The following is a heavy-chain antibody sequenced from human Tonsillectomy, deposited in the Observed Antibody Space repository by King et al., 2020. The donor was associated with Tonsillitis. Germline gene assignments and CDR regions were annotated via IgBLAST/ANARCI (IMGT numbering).Heavy chain of an antibody. Sequence: VQLVESGGGLVQPGGSLRLSCAASGFTFSSYAMSWVRQAPGKGLEWVAVIYSGGSSTYYADSVKGRFTISRDNSKNTLYLQMNSLRAEDTAVYYCAKDRYGGQCPNNIFDYWGQGTLVTVSS. V-gene: IGHV3-23*03. CDR1: GFTFSSYA. CDR2: IYSGGSST. J-gene: IGHJ4*02. CDR3: AKDRYGGQCPNNIFDY. D-gene: IGHD3-10*01.